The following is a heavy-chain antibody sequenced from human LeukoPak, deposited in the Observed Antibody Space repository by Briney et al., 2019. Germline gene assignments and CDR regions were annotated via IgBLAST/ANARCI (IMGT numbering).Heavy chain of an antibody. CDR2: ISSSSSYI. CDR1: GFTFSSYS. CDR3: ARDIDYGSGSSDY. D-gene: IGHD3-10*01. J-gene: IGHJ4*02. Sequence: PGGSLRLCCAASGFTFSSYSMNWGRQAPGKGLEWVSSISSSSSYIYYADSVKGRFTISRDNAKNSLYLQMNSLRAEDTAVYYCARDIDYGSGSSDYWGQGTLVTVSS. V-gene: IGHV3-21*01.